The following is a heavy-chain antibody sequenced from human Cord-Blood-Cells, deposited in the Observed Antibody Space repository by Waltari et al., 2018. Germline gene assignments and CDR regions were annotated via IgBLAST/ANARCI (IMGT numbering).Heavy chain of an antibody. Sequence: QVQLQQWGAGLLKPSETLSLTCAVYGGSFSGYYWSWIRQPPGKGLEWIGEINHSGSTNYNPSLKSRVTISVDTSKNQFSRKLSSVTAADTAVYYCASRRGSSFDYWGQGTLVTVSS. J-gene: IGHJ4*02. V-gene: IGHV4-34*01. CDR3: ASRRGSSFDY. D-gene: IGHD1-26*01. CDR2: INHSGST. CDR1: GGSFSGYY.